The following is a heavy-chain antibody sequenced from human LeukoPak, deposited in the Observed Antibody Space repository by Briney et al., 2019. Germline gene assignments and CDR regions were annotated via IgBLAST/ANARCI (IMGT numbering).Heavy chain of an antibody. D-gene: IGHD4-17*01. CDR3: ARAYGDYTDY. V-gene: IGHV4-34*01. Sequence: SETLSLTCAVYGGSFSGYYWSWIRQPPGKGLEWIGEINHSGSTNYNPSLKSRVTISVDTSKNQFSLKLSSVTAADTAVYYCARAYGDYTDYWGQGTLVTVSS. J-gene: IGHJ4*02. CDR2: INHSGST. CDR1: GGSFSGYY.